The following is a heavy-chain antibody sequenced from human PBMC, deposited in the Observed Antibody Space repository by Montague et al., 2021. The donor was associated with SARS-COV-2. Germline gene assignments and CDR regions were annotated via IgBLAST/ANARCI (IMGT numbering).Heavy chain of an antibody. J-gene: IGHJ3*01. Sequence: SLRLSCAASGFTFSSYGMNWVRQAPGKGLEWVSAISTTGANTYYAGSVKGRFTISRDNSKNTLYLQLSSLRDEDTAVYYCAKEGVVVGADGFDYWGRGTMVIASS. CDR2: ISTTGANT. D-gene: IGHD3-22*01. CDR3: AKEGVVVGADGFDY. CDR1: GFTFSSYG. V-gene: IGHV3-23*01.